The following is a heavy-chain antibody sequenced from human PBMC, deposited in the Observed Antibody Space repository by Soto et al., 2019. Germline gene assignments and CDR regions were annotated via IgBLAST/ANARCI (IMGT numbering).Heavy chain of an antibody. CDR2: IYYSGST. V-gene: IGHV4-39*01. CDR3: ATRGSCNSICFDY. J-gene: IGHJ4*02. Sequence: SETLSLTCTVSGGSISSSSYYWGWIRQPPGKGLEWIGSIYYSGSTYYNPSLKSRVTISVDTSKNQFSLKLSSVTAADTAVYYCATRGSCNSICFDYRAQGTPVTVSS. CDR1: GGSISSSSYY. D-gene: IGHD2-15*01.